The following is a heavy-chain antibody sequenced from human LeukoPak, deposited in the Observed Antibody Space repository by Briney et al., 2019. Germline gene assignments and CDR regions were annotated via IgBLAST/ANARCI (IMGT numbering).Heavy chain of an antibody. CDR3: ARGYCSGGSCSLLDY. J-gene: IGHJ4*02. V-gene: IGHV4-59*01. CDR1: GGSISTYY. Sequence: SETLSLTCSVSGGSISTYYWSWIRRPPGKGLEWIGYIYYSGSTNTNYNPSLKSRVNISVDTSKNQFSLKLSSVAAADTAVYYCARGYCSGGSCSLLDYWGQGTLVTVSS. CDR2: IYYSGSTNT. D-gene: IGHD2-15*01.